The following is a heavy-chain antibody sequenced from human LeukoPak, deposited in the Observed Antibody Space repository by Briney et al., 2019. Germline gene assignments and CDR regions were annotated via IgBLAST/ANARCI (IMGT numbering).Heavy chain of an antibody. V-gene: IGHV3-23*01. CDR1: GFTFGSFA. CDR2: IFGSGSSP. Sequence: GGSLRLSCEASGFTFGSFAMYWVRQAPGKGLDWIAGIFGSGSSPHYADSVKGRFTISRDNSKNTVYLQINSLRAEDTAVYYCVRDLILTWTPGDDFDHWGQGTLVTVSS. D-gene: IGHD3-16*01. CDR3: VRDLILTWTPGDDFDH. J-gene: IGHJ4*02.